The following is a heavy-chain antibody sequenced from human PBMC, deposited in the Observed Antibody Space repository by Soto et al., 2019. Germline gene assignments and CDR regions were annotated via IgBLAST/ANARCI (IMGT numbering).Heavy chain of an antibody. CDR3: XRDISPLFIAAAGTGFFDY. Sequence: QVQLVESGGGVVQPGRSLRLSCAASGFTFSSYAMHWVRQAPGKGLEWVAVISYDGSIKYYADSVKGRFTIXXXXXXXXXXXXXXXXXXXXXXXXXXXRDISPLFIAAAGTGFFDYWGQGTLVTVXS. CDR2: ISYDGSIK. V-gene: IGHV3-30-3*01. CDR1: GFTFSSYA. J-gene: IGHJ4*02. D-gene: IGHD6-13*01.